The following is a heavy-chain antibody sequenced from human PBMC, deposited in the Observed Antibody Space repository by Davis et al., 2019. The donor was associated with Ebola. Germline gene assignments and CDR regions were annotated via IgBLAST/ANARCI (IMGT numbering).Heavy chain of an antibody. Sequence: PSETLSLTCAVYGGSFSGYYWSWIRQPPGKGLEWIGEINHSGSTNYNPSLKSRVTISVDTSKNQFSLKLSSVTAADTAVYYCARAIYSYGYSDAFDIWGQGTMVTVSS. CDR2: INHSGST. V-gene: IGHV4-34*01. CDR1: GGSFSGYY. D-gene: IGHD5-18*01. CDR3: ARAIYSYGYSDAFDI. J-gene: IGHJ3*02.